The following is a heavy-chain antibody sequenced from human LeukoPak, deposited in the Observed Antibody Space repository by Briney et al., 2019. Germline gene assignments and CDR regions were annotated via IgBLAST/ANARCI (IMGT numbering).Heavy chain of an antibody. V-gene: IGHV3-23*01. J-gene: IGHJ4*02. CDR1: GFTFSNFA. CDR3: GEGH. Sequence: PGGSLRLSCAASGFTFSNFAMIWARQAPGKGLEWVSAISGSGDKTHYADSVKGRFTISRDNSKGVLYMQLNNLRLEDTAVYYCGEGHWGRGTLVTVSS. CDR2: ISGSGDKT.